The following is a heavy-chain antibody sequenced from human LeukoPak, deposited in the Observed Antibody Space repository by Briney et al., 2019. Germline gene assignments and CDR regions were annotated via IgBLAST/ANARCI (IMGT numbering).Heavy chain of an antibody. J-gene: IGHJ4*02. D-gene: IGHD6-13*01. V-gene: IGHV3-30*18. CDR1: GFNFSSYG. CDR2: IPSDAGNK. Sequence: PGGSLRLSCAASGFNFSSYGMHWVRQAPGKGLEWLAVIPSDAGNKYYADSVKGRFTISRDNSKNTLYLQMNSLRADDTAVYYCAKSGIAAAGQRGYFDYWGQGTLVTVSS. CDR3: AKSGIAAAGQRGYFDY.